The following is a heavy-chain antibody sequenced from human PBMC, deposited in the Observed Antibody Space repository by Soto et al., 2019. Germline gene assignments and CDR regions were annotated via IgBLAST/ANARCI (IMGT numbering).Heavy chain of an antibody. J-gene: IGHJ5*02. V-gene: IGHV4-39*01. CDR1: GGSISSSSYY. CDR2: IYYSGST. Sequence: QLQLQESGPGLVKPSETLSLTCSVSGGSISSSSYYWGWIRQPPGKGLEWIGSIYYSGSTYYNPSLKSRVTISVDTSKNQFSLKLSSVTAADTAVYYCASFRAVGHSSRYDKGWFDPWGQGTLVTVSS. D-gene: IGHD6-13*01. CDR3: ASFRAVGHSSRYDKGWFDP.